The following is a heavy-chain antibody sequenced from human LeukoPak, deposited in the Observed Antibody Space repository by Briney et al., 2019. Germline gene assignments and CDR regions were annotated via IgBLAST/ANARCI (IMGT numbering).Heavy chain of an antibody. V-gene: IGHV1-46*01. Sequence: ASVKVSCKASGYSFTSYYMHWVRQAPGQGLEWMGIINPNDDRISYAQKFQGRVTMTRDTSTRTVYMELSSLRSEDTAVYYCARSGYSSSWYYFDYWGQGTLVTVSS. J-gene: IGHJ4*02. CDR1: GYSFTSYY. CDR3: ARSGYSSSWYYFDY. CDR2: INPNDDRI. D-gene: IGHD6-13*01.